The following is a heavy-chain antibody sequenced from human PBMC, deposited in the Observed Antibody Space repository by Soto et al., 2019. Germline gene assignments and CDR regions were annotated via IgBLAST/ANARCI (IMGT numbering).Heavy chain of an antibody. J-gene: IGHJ5*02. CDR3: ARDRKSPGSGSYYNPNWFDP. D-gene: IGHD3-10*01. CDR2: IWYDGSNK. V-gene: IGHV3-33*01. CDR1: GFTFSSYG. Sequence: GGSLRLSCAASGFTFSSYGMHWVRQAPGKGLEWVAVIWYDGSNKYYADSVKGRFTISRDNSKNTLYLQMNSLRAEDTAVYYCARDRKSPGSGSYYNPNWFDPWGQGTLVTVSS.